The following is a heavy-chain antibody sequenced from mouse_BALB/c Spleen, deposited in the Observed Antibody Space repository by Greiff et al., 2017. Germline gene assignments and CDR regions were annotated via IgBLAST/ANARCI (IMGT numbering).Heavy chain of an antibody. Sequence: DVMLVESGGGLVKPGGSLKLSCAASGFTFSSYAMSWVRQTPEKRLEWVASISSGGSTYYPDSVKGRFTISRDNARNILYLQMSSLRSEDTAMYYCARGGRLREAMDYWGQGTSVTVSS. CDR3: ARGGRLREAMDY. CDR2: ISSGGST. V-gene: IGHV5-6-5*01. D-gene: IGHD2-4*01. J-gene: IGHJ4*01. CDR1: GFTFSSYA.